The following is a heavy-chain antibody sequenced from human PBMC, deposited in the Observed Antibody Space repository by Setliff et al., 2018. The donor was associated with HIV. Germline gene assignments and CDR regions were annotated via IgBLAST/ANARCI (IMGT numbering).Heavy chain of an antibody. V-gene: IGHV3-74*01. D-gene: IGHD1-26*01. CDR1: GYNFGVYW. CDR2: INSDGSGT. J-gene: IGHJ3*02. Sequence: ETLSLSCAASGYNFGVYWMHWVRQVPGKGLVWVSHINSDGSGTKYADSVKGRFTMSRDNAKNTLYLQMNSLRAEDTALYFCARDRGRPDSFDIWGQGTMVTVSS. CDR3: ARDRGRPDSFDI.